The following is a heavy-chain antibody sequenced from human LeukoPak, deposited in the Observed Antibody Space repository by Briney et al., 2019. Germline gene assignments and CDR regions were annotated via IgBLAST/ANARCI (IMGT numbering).Heavy chain of an antibody. CDR2: IKQDGSEK. Sequence: PGGSLRLSCVASGFTFSSYWMSWVRQAPGKGLEWVANIKQDGSEKYYVDSVKGRFTISRDNAKNSLYLQMNSLRAEDTAVYYCARRQGSYFDTSGYYYGWGQGTLVTVPS. D-gene: IGHD3-22*01. J-gene: IGHJ4*02. V-gene: IGHV3-7*01. CDR1: GFTFSSYW. CDR3: ARRQGSYFDTSGYYYG.